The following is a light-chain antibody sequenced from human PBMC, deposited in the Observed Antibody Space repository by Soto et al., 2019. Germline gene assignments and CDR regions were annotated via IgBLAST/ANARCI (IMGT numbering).Light chain of an antibody. CDR2: DAS. CDR3: QQYDNIPPT. V-gene: IGKV1-33*01. CDR1: RDIKKY. Sequence: DIQMTQSPSSLSASVGDRVTITCQASRDIKKYLNWYQQVPGKAPKLLIYDASNLVTGVPSRFSGSCSGSDFTFIISSLQPEDIATYYCQQYDNIPPTFGQGTRLEIE. J-gene: IGKJ5*01.